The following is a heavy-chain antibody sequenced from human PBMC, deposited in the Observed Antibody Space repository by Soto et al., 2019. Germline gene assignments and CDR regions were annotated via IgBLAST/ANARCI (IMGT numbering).Heavy chain of an antibody. CDR2: IYYSGST. D-gene: IGHD3-3*01. CDR3: ARGGWRQIDY. Sequence: QVQLQESGPGLVKPSETLSLTCSVSGGSIGSYYWCWIRQPPGKGLEWIRNIYYSGSTNYNPSLRSRVTISVDTSNNHFSLKLSSVTAADTAVYYCARGGWRQIDYWGQGPLFTVSS. V-gene: IGHV4-59*08. J-gene: IGHJ4*02. CDR1: GGSIGSYY.